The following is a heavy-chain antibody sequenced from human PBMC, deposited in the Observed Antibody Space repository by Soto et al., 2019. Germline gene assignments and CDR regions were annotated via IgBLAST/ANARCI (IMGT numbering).Heavy chain of an antibody. V-gene: IGHV3-15*07. CDR2: IKSKTDGGTT. D-gene: IGHD3-22*01. CDR1: GFTFSNAW. CDR3: TTKGTNEYYYDSSGYYRPDSYYGMDV. Sequence: EVQLVESGGGLVKPGGSLRLSCAASGFTFSNAWMNWVRQAPGKGLEWVGRIKSKTDGGTTDYAAPVKGRFTISRDDSKNTLYLQMNSLTTGDTAVYYCTTKGTNEYYYDSSGYYRPDSYYGMDVWGQGTTVTVSS. J-gene: IGHJ6*02.